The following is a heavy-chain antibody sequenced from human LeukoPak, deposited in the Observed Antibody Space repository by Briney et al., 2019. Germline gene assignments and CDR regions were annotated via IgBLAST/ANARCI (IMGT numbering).Heavy chain of an antibody. CDR2: ISSSGST. CDR1: GDSISSGDYY. D-gene: IGHD3-22*01. J-gene: IGHJ3*02. CDR3: ARGPYSYDSSGAFDI. Sequence: SETLSLTCTVSGDSISSGDYYWSWTWQPAGKGLEWIGRISSSGSTNYNPSLKSRVTISVDTSKNQFSLKLSSVTAADTAVYFCARGPYSYDSSGAFDIWGQGTMVTVSS. V-gene: IGHV4-61*02.